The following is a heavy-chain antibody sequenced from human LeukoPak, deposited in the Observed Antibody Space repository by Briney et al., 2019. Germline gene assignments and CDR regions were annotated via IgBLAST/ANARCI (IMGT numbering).Heavy chain of an antibody. CDR1: GYTFTGYY. CDR2: INPNSGGT. J-gene: IGHJ3*02. CDR3: ARGQYSSSPDDAFDI. D-gene: IGHD6-6*01. Sequence: ASVKVSCKASGYTFTGYYKHWVRQAPGQGLEWMGWINPNSGGTNYAQKFQGRVTMTRDTSISTAYMELSRLRSDDTAVYYCARGQYSSSPDDAFDIWGQGTMVTVSS. V-gene: IGHV1-2*02.